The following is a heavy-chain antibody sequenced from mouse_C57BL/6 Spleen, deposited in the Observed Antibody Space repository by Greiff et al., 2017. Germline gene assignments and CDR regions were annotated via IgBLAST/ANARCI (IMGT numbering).Heavy chain of an antibody. CDR1: GYTFTSYW. D-gene: IGHD1-1*01. V-gene: IGHV1-69*01. Sequence: QVQLKQPGAELVMPGASVKLSCKASGYTFTSYWMHWVKQRPGQGLEWIGEIDPSDSYTNYNQKFKGKSTLTVDKSSSTAYMQLSSLTSEDSAVYYCARDGSSYPFDYWGQGTTLTVSS. CDR3: ARDGSSYPFDY. J-gene: IGHJ2*01. CDR2: IDPSDSYT.